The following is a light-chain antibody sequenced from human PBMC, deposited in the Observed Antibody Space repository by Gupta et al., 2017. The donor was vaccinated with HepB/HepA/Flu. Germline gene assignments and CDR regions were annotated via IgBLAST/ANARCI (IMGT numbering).Light chain of an antibody. CDR2: GAS. Sequence: DIQMTQSPSSLSASVGDRVTITCRASQGIRNYLVWFQQKPGKAPKSLIYGASRLQSGVPSKFSGSGSGTDFTLTINSLQPEDFATYYCHQDDSYPITFGGGTKVEIK. V-gene: IGKV1-16*02. CDR1: QGIRNY. J-gene: IGKJ4*01. CDR3: HQDDSYPIT.